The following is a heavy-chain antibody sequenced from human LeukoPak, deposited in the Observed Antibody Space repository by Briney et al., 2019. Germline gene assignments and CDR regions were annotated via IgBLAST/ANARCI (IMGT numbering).Heavy chain of an antibody. J-gene: IGHJ5*02. Sequence: GGSLRLSCAASGFTFSDYYMTWIRQAPGKGLEWVSYISSSSSYTNYADSVKGRLTISRDNAKNSLYVQMNSLRAEDTAVYYCARGSGYCSSTSCYGVNWFDPWGQGTLVTVSS. V-gene: IGHV3-11*06. CDR3: ARGSGYCSSTSCYGVNWFDP. D-gene: IGHD2-2*03. CDR2: ISSSSSYT. CDR1: GFTFSDYY.